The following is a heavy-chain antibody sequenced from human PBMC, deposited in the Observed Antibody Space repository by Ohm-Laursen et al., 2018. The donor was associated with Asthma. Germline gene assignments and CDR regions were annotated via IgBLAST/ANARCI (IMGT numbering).Heavy chain of an antibody. CDR2: ISAYNGNT. CDR3: ARDYQYGDYVGYFDY. CDR1: GYTFTSYG. D-gene: IGHD4-17*01. J-gene: IGHJ4*02. V-gene: IGHV1-18*01. Sequence: SVKVSCKASGYTFTSYGISWVRQAPGQGLEWMGWISAYNGNTNYAQKLQGRVTMTTDTSTSTAYMELRSLRSDDTAVYYCARDYQYGDYVGYFDYWGQGTLVTVSS.